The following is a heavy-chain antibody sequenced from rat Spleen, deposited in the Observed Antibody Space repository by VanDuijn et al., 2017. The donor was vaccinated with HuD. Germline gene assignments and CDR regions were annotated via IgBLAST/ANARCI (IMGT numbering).Heavy chain of an antibody. CDR1: GFTFSNYG. V-gene: IGHV5-19*01. Sequence: EVQLVESGGGLVQPGRSLKVSCAASGFTFSNYGTHWIRQAPTKGLEWVASISPSGRSTYYRDSVKGRFTVSRDNAKSTLYLQIDSLRSEDTATYYCASLLQWSPFDYWGQGVMVTVSS. D-gene: IGHD1-1*01. CDR2: ISPSGRST. J-gene: IGHJ2*01. CDR3: ASLLQWSPFDY.